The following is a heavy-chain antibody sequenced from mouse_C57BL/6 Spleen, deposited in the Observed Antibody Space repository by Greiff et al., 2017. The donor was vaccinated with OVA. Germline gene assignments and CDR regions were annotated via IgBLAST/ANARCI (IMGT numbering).Heavy chain of an antibody. CDR2: IDPETGGT. D-gene: IGHD1-1*01. V-gene: IGHV1-15*01. CDR3: TRASYYYGSSCFFDY. CDR1: GYTFTDYE. J-gene: IGHJ2*01. Sequence: VQLQQSGAELVRPGASVTLSCKASGYTFTDYEMHWVKQTPVHGLEWIGAIDPETGGTAYNQKFKGKAILTADKSSSTAYMELRSLTSEDSAVYYCTRASYYYGSSCFFDYWGQGTTLTVSS.